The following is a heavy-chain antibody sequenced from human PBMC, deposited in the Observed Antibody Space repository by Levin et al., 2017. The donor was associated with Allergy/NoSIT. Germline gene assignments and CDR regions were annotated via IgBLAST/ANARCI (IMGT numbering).Heavy chain of an antibody. V-gene: IGHV3-15*01. D-gene: IGHD1-1*01. CDR3: TTDDQLEMGDDSFDI. Sequence: NPGGSLRLSCAASGFTFSNAWMNWVRQAPGKGLEWVGRVKSKTDGGTTDFAAPVKGRFTISRDDSKNTLYLQMNSLKTEDTAVYYCTTDDQLEMGDDSFDIWGRGTMVTVSS. CDR2: VKSKTDGGTT. J-gene: IGHJ3*02. CDR1: GFTFSNAW.